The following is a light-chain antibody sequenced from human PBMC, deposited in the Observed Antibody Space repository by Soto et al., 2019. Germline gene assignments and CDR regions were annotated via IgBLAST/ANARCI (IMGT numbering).Light chain of an antibody. J-gene: IGLJ1*01. Sequence: QSVLTQPRSVSGSPGQSVTISCTGTSSDVGGYNYVSWYQQHPGKAPKLMIYDVGKRPSGVPDRFSGSKSDNTASLTISGLQDEDEADYYCCSYEGRYTRVFGTGTKVTV. CDR3: CSYEGRYTRV. V-gene: IGLV2-11*01. CDR1: SSDVGGYNY. CDR2: DVG.